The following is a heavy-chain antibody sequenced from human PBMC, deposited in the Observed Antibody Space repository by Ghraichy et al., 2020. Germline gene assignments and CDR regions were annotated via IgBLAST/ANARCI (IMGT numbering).Heavy chain of an antibody. D-gene: IGHD5-12*01. J-gene: IGHJ4*02. CDR1: GFTFSSYA. V-gene: IGHV3-30-3*01. Sequence: GGSLRLSCAASGFTFSSYAMHWVRQAPGKGLEWVAVISYDGSNKYYADSVKGRFTISRDNSKNTLYLQMNSLRAEDTAVYYCASGSLWLSDYWGQGTLVTVSS. CDR2: ISYDGSNK. CDR3: ASGSLWLSDY.